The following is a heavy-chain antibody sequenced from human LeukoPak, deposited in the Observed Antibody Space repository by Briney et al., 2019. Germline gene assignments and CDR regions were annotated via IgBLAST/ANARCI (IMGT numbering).Heavy chain of an antibody. D-gene: IGHD6-13*01. CDR1: GFTFSSYG. V-gene: IGHV3-48*03. CDR2: ISSGSTK. J-gene: IGHJ6*02. CDR3: AREAGHPIWAGDV. Sequence: GGSLRLSCAASGFTFSSYGMNWVRQAPGKGLEWVSYISSGSTKYYADSMKGRFTISRDNAKNSLYLQMNSLRAEDTAVYYCAREAGHPIWAGDVWGQGTTVTVSS.